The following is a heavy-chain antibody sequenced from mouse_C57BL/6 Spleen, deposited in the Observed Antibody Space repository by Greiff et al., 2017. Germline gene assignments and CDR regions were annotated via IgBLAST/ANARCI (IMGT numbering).Heavy chain of an antibody. J-gene: IGHJ3*01. D-gene: IGHD1-1*01. CDR3: ARNYYGSGTWFAY. CDR1: GFTFSDYG. V-gene: IGHV5-17*01. CDR2: ISSGSSTI. Sequence: EVHLVESGGGLVKPGGSLKLSCAASGFTFSDYGMHWVRQAPEKGLEWVAYISSGSSTIYYADTVKGRFTISRDNAKNTLFLQMTSLRSEDTAMYYCARNYYGSGTWFAYWGQGTLVTVSA.